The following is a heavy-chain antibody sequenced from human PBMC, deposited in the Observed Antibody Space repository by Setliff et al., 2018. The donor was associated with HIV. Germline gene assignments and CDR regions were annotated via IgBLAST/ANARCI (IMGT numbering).Heavy chain of an antibody. J-gene: IGHJ6*03. CDR3: ARALWFGEFDYYYYMDV. D-gene: IGHD3-10*01. V-gene: IGHV3-53*01. CDR2: IFTGGST. Sequence: PGGSLRLSCAASGFTVSGDSMSWVRQAPGKGPEWLSIIFTGGSTYYPESAKGRFTISRDNVKNTLYLQMSSLRAEDTAVYYCARALWFGEFDYYYYMDVWGKGTTVTVSS. CDR1: GFTVSGDS.